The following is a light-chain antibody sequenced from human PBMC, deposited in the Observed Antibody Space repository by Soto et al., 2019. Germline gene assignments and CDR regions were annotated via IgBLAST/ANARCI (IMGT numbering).Light chain of an antibody. J-gene: IGKJ2*01. Sequence: DIVMTQSPDSLAVSLGERATINCKSSQSITYSSNNKNYLAWYQQKPGKAPKLLIYDASSLASGVPSRFSGSGSGTEFTLTISSLQPDDFVTYYCQQYVNYPYTFGQGTKVDIK. CDR1: QSITYSSNNKNY. V-gene: IGKV4-1*01. CDR3: QQYVNYPYT. CDR2: DAS.